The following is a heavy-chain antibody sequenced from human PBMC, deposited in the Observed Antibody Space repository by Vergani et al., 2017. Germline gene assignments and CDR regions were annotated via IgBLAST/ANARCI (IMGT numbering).Heavy chain of an antibody. J-gene: IGHJ6*02. V-gene: IGHV4-39*01. Sequence: QLQLQESGPGLVKPSETLSLTCTVSGGSISSSSYYWGWIRLPPGKGLEWIGSIYYSGSTYYNPSLKSRVTISVDTSKNQFSLKLSSVTAADTAVYYCARGSYYYDGMDVWGQGTTVTVSS. CDR2: IYYSGST. CDR1: GGSISSSSYY. D-gene: IGHD3-10*01. CDR3: ARGSYYYDGMDV.